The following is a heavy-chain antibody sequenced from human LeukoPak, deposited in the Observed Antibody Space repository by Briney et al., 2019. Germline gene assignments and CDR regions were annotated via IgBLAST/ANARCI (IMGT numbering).Heavy chain of an antibody. CDR3: AKARVAATAQDY. V-gene: IGHV3-23*01. CDR1: GFTFSSYG. Sequence: GGSLRLSCAASGFTFSSYGMSWVRQAPGKGLEWVSAISGSGSSTYYAASVKGRFTISRDNSKNTLYLQMNSLRAEDTAVYYCAKARVAATAQDYWGQGTLVTVSS. D-gene: IGHD2-15*01. J-gene: IGHJ4*02. CDR2: ISGSGSST.